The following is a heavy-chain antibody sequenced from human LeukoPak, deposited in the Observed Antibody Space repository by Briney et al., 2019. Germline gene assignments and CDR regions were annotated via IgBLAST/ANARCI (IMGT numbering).Heavy chain of an antibody. J-gene: IGHJ4*02. CDR1: GLTFSSYG. V-gene: IGHV3-33*01. CDR3: ARDYDILTNEYYFDY. Sequence: GGSLRLSCAASGLTFSSYGMHWVRQAPGKGLEWVAVIWYDGSNKYYADSVKGRFTISRDNSKNTLYLQMNSLRAEDTAVYYCARDYDILTNEYYFDYWGQGTLVTVSS. D-gene: IGHD3-9*01. CDR2: IWYDGSNK.